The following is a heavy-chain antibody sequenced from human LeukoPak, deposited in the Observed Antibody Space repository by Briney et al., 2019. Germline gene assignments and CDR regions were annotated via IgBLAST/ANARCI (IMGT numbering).Heavy chain of an antibody. J-gene: IGHJ4*02. CDR2: ISAYNGNT. V-gene: IGHV1-18*01. D-gene: IGHD3-22*01. Sequence: VASVKVSCKASGYTFTSYGISWVRQAPGQRLEWMGWISAYNGNTNYAQKLQGRVTMTTDTSTSTAYMELRSLRSDDTAVYYCARDRDWTMIVVAPDYWGQGTLVTVSS. CDR3: ARDRDWTMIVVAPDY. CDR1: GYTFTSYG.